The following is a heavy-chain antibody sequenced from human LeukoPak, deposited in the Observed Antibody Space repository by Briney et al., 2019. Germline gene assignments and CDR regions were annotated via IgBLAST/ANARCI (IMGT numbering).Heavy chain of an antibody. CDR3: ARVIGTTYDY. CDR1: GYTFTSYG. V-gene: IGHV1-18*01. CDR2: ISAYNGNT. D-gene: IGHD1-7*01. Sequence: GASVKVSCKASGYTFTSYGISWVRQAPGQGLEWMGWISAYNGNTNYAQKLQGRVTMTTDTSTSTAYMELRSVRSDDTGVYCCARVIGTTYDYWGQGTLVTVSS. J-gene: IGHJ4*02.